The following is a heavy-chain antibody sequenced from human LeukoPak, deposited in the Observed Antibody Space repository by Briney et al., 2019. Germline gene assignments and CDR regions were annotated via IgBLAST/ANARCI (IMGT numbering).Heavy chain of an antibody. V-gene: IGHV3-23*01. CDR1: GLTFSSQS. CDR3: VKWTGYGMN. J-gene: IGHJ4*02. Sequence: PGGSLRLSCAASGLTFSSQSMTWVHQAPGKGLEWVSGISGSGDNTYYGDSVKGRFTISRDNSKSTMYLQMNSLRVEDTAVYYRVKWTGYGMNWGQGTLVTVSS. CDR2: ISGSGDNT. D-gene: IGHD3/OR15-3a*01.